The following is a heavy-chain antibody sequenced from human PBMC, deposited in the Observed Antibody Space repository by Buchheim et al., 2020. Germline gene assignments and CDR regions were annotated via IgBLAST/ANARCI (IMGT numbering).Heavy chain of an antibody. V-gene: IGHV3-30*02. CDR1: GFTFSSYG. CDR2: IRYDGSNK. J-gene: IGHJ6*02. CDR3: AKAPPGAAVALIGSGMDV. Sequence: QVQLVESGGGVVQPGRSLRLSCAASGFTFSSYGMHWVRQAPGKGLEWVAFIRYDGSNKYYADSVKGRFTISRDNSKNTLYLQMNSLRAVDTAVYYCAKAPPGAAVALIGSGMDVWGQGTT. D-gene: IGHD6-19*01.